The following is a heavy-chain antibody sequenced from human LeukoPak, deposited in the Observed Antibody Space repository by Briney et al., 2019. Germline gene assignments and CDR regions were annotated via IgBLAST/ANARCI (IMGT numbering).Heavy chain of an antibody. Sequence: SETLSLTCTVSGGPISGYFWSWIRQPPGKGPEWIGYIYSTGTTNYSPSLSSRVTISVDTSKNQLSLNLRFVTATDTAVYHCFYMDVWGKGTSVTVS. CDR1: GGPISGYF. CDR3: FYMDV. CDR2: IYSTGTT. V-gene: IGHV4-4*09. J-gene: IGHJ6*03.